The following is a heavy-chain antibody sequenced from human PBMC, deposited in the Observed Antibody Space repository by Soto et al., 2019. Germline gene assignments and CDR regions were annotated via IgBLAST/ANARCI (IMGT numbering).Heavy chain of an antibody. D-gene: IGHD3-22*01. J-gene: IGHJ3*02. CDR3: ARDYYDSSGYYFGPDAFDI. CDR2: IKQDGSEK. Sequence: PGGSLRLSCAASGFTFSSYWMSWVRQAPGKGLEWVANIKQDGSEKYYVDSVKGRFTISRDNAKNSLYLQMNSLRAEDTAVYYCARDYYDSSGYYFGPDAFDIWGQGTMVTVSS. V-gene: IGHV3-7*04. CDR1: GFTFSSYW.